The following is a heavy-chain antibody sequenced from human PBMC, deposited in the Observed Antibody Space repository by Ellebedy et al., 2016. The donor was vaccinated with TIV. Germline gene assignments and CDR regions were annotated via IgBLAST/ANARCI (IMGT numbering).Heavy chain of an antibody. Sequence: PGGSLRLSCAASGFTFSDYDMHWVRQATGEGLEWVSAFGAAGDPDYPGSVKGRFTISRENAQNSLYLQMNNLRAGDTAVYYCARAPRGFFGIDVWGQGTTVTVSS. CDR1: GFTFSDYD. CDR2: FGAAGDP. V-gene: IGHV3-13*05. J-gene: IGHJ6*02. CDR3: ARAPRGFFGIDV.